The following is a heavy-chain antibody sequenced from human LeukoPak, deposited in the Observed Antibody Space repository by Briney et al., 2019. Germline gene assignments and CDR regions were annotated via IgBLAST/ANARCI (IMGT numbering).Heavy chain of an antibody. CDR2: IYYSGTT. Sequence: SETLSLTCTVSGGSISSYYWSWIRQPPGKGLEWIGYIYYSGTTNYNPPLKSRVTISVDTSKNQFSLKLSSVPAADTAVYYCARGVYIAAAQYGYWGQGTLVTVSS. CDR3: ARGVYIAAAQYGY. J-gene: IGHJ4*02. D-gene: IGHD6-13*01. CDR1: GGSISSYY. V-gene: IGHV4-59*01.